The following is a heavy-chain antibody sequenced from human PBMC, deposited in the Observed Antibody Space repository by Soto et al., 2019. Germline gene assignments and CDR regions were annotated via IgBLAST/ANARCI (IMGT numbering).Heavy chain of an antibody. CDR2: IYPGDSDT. CDR1: GYNFRNFW. CDR3: AKHISRDFDFWSGLYYYYAMDV. J-gene: IGHJ6*02. D-gene: IGHD3-3*01. Sequence: VGSLKISCKSSGYNFRNFWDGLVLQGPVEVLYWLGIIYPGDSDTRYNPSFRGQVTISTNNSINTAYLQWNSLKASDSAIYYCAKHISRDFDFWSGLYYYYAMDVWGQGTTVTVPS. V-gene: IGHV5-51*01.